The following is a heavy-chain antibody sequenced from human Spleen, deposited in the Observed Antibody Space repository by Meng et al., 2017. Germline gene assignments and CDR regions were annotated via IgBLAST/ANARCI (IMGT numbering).Heavy chain of an antibody. J-gene: IGHJ6*02. CDR1: GYTFTNYW. D-gene: IGHD5-18*01. CDR3: ARHSLYNYGHDYYYGLDV. CDR2: IYPGDSET. V-gene: IGHV5-51*01. Sequence: GESLKISCKASGYTFTNYWIGWVRQMPGKGLEWMGFIYPGDSETRYSPSFQGQVTISADKSISTAYLQWSSLKASDTAMYYCARHSLYNYGHDYYYGLDVWGQGTTVTVSS.